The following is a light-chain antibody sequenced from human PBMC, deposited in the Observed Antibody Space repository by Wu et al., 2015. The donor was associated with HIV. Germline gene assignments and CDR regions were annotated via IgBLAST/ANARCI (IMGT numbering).Light chain of an antibody. CDR1: QSVSGTY. Sequence: EIVLTQSPGTLSLSPGERATLSCRASQSVSGTYLAWYRHKPGQPPRLLIYAASRRATGIPDRFSGSGSGTDFSLTISRLEPEDFAVYYCHQYGRSPPFTFGGGTKVEIK. J-gene: IGKJ4*01. V-gene: IGKV3-20*01. CDR3: HQYGRSPPFT. CDR2: AAS.